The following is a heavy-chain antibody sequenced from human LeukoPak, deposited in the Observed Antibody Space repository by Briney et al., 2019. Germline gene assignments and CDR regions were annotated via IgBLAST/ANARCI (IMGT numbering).Heavy chain of an antibody. CDR2: ISSSSSYI. CDR1: GFTVSSYS. J-gene: IGHJ4*02. V-gene: IGHV3-21*01. CDR3: AREGRRYDILTGPFYYFDY. D-gene: IGHD3-9*01. Sequence: GGSLRLSCAASGFTVSSYSMNWGRQGPGKGLEWVSSISSSSSYIYYSDSVKGRFTISRDNAKNSLYLQMNSLRAEDPAVYYCAREGRRYDILTGPFYYFDYWGQGTLVTVSS.